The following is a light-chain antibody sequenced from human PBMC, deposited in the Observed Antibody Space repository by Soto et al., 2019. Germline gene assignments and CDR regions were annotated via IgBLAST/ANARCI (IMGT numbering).Light chain of an antibody. V-gene: IGKV3-15*01. CDR1: ESVSRY. CDR3: QHYNNWPPWT. J-gene: IGKJ1*01. CDR2: DVS. Sequence: EVVLTQSPATLSLSPGESATLSCRASESVSRYLAWYQQRPGQAPRLLMYDVSNRATGSPARFSGSGSGTEFTLTISSLQSEDFAVYYCQHYNNWPPWTFGQGTKVDIK.